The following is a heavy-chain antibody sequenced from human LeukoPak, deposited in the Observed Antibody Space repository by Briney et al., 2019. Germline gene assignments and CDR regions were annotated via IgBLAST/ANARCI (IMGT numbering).Heavy chain of an antibody. V-gene: IGHV1-2*02. D-gene: IGHD2-2*01. CDR1: GYTFTDYY. Sequence: VASVKVSCKASGYTFTDYYMHWVRQAPGQGFEWMGWINPNDGDTNYAQKLQGRVTMTRDTSISTAHMEVSRLRSDDTAVYYCARANFLYCSSSTCLFDYWGQGTLVTVSS. CDR2: INPNDGDT. J-gene: IGHJ4*02. CDR3: ARANFLYCSSSTCLFDY.